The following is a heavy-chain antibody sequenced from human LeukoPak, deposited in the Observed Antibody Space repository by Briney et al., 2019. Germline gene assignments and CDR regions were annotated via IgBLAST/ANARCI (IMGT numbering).Heavy chain of an antibody. CDR2: IYYSGST. CDR1: GGSISSYY. D-gene: IGHD1-1*01. Sequence: SETLSLTCTVSGGSISSYYWGWIRQPPGKGLEWIGSIYYSGSTYYNPSLKSRVTISVDTSKNQFSLKLSSVTAADTAVCYCASLWVEPYDYWGQGTLVTVSS. CDR3: ASLWVEPYDY. J-gene: IGHJ4*02. V-gene: IGHV4-39*01.